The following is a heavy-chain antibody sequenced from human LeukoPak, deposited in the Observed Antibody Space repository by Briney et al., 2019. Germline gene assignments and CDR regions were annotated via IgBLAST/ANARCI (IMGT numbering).Heavy chain of an antibody. CDR2: INHSGST. Sequence: SETLSLTCAVYGGSFSGYYGSWIRQPPGKGLEWMGEINHSGSTNYNPSFKSRVTISVDTPNNQFSLHLRSVTAADTAVYYCARCGGGYSQEWYFDLWGRGTLVTVFS. CDR3: ARCGGGYSQEWYFDL. J-gene: IGHJ2*01. V-gene: IGHV4-34*01. D-gene: IGHD2-15*01. CDR1: GGSFSGYY.